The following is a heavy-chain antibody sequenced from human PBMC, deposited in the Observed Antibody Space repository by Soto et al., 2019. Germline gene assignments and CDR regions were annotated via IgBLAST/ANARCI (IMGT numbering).Heavy chain of an antibody. Sequence: EVQLVESGGGLVKPGGSLRLSCAASGFTFSSYSMNWVRQAPGKGLEWVSSISSSSSYIYYADSVKGRFTISRDNAKTSLYLQMNSLRAEDTAVYYCARDGYCSSTSCSYNWFDPWGQGTLVTVSS. D-gene: IGHD2-2*01. J-gene: IGHJ5*02. V-gene: IGHV3-21*01. CDR3: ARDGYCSSTSCSYNWFDP. CDR1: GFTFSSYS. CDR2: ISSSSSYI.